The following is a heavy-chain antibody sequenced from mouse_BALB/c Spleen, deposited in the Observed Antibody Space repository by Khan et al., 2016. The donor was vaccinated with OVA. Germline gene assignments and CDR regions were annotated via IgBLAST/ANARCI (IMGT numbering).Heavy chain of an antibody. CDR3: AREEALYYFDY. CDR2: IYPGTDNT. Sequence: QVQLKQSGAELVRPGASVKLSCKTSGYIFTSYWIHWVKQRSGQGLEWIARIYPGTDNTSYNEKFKDKATLTSDKFSRTAYMQLSSRKSEDSAVYFCAREEALYYFDYWGQGTTLTVSS. V-gene: IGHV1-76*01. D-gene: IGHD3-2*02. J-gene: IGHJ2*01. CDR1: GYIFTSYW.